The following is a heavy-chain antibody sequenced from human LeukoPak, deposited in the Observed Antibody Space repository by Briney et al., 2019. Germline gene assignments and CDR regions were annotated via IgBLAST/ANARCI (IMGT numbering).Heavy chain of an antibody. CDR2: IRQDGSAE. Sequence: GGSLRLSCAASGFTFSSYYMTWVRQAPGQGLEGVANIRQDGSAEFYADSVKGRFTISRDNAKNSLYLQMNSLRAEDTAVYYCAREVQLWLRTYYYYYMDVWGKGTTVTISS. V-gene: IGHV3-7*01. J-gene: IGHJ6*03. D-gene: IGHD5-18*01. CDR3: AREVQLWLRTYYYYYMDV. CDR1: GFTFSSYY.